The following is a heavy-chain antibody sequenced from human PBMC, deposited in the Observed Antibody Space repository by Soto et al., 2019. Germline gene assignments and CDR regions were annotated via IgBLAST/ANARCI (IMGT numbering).Heavy chain of an antibody. Sequence: QVQLQQWGAGLLKPSETLSLTCAVYGGSFSGYYWSWIRQPPGKGLEWIGEINHSGSTNYNPSLKSRVTISVDTSKNQFSLTLSSVTAADTAVYYCARVGGRDIVVVVAATYFDYWGQGTLVTVSS. CDR3: ARVGGRDIVVVVAATYFDY. J-gene: IGHJ4*02. D-gene: IGHD2-15*01. CDR1: GGSFSGYY. V-gene: IGHV4-34*01. CDR2: INHSGST.